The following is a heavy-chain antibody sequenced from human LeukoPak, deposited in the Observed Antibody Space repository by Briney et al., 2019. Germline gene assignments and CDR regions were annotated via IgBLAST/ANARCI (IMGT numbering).Heavy chain of an antibody. V-gene: IGHV3-23*01. CDR1: GFTFSSYA. Sequence: GGSLRLSCAASGFTFSSYAMSWVRQAPGKGLEWVSAISGSGGSTYYADSVKGRFTISRDNSKNTLYLQMNSLRDEDTAVYYCARDNDWAFDYWGQGTLVTVSS. CDR2: ISGSGGST. D-gene: IGHD3-9*01. CDR3: ARDNDWAFDY. J-gene: IGHJ4*02.